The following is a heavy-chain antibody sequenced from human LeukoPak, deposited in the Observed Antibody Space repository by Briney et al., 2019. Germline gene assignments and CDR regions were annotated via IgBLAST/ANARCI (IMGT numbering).Heavy chain of an antibody. D-gene: IGHD6-13*01. CDR3: ATDVRSSPLGF. Sequence: GGSLRLSCAVSGFRVTNDYMNWVRQAPGKGLEWVSIIYSGGSIYYADSVKGRFTISRDSPNNTLFLQMTNLRADDSGLYYCATDVRSSPLGFWGHGTLVTVSS. CDR1: GFRVTNDY. CDR2: IYSGGSI. V-gene: IGHV3-66*01. J-gene: IGHJ4*01.